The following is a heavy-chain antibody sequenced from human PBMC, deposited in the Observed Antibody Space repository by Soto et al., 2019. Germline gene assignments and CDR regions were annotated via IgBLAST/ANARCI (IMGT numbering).Heavy chain of an antibody. D-gene: IGHD6-13*01. CDR1: GFTFSNYA. Sequence: EVQLLESGGGLVQPGGSLRLSCAASGFTFSNYAMTWVRQAPGKGLDWVSVITGSGGGTYFVDSVKGRFTISRDNSKNTVYLQMTSLRPEDTAVYYCAKRPLMAAGSEYWCQGTLVTVSS. J-gene: IGHJ4*02. CDR2: ITGSGGGT. CDR3: AKRPLMAAGSEY. V-gene: IGHV3-23*01.